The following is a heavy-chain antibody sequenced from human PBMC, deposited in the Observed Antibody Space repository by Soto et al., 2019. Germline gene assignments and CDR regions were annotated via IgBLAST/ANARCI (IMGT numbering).Heavy chain of an antibody. D-gene: IGHD6-19*01. Sequence: GESLKISCKGSVYSFTSYWIALVRQIPGKGLEWMWIIHPGDSDTRDSPSFQGHTILVDNSISTAYLQWSSLKASDTAMYYCARPAVAGMIDPFDIRGQGTMVT. J-gene: IGHJ3*02. CDR2: IHPGDSDT. V-gene: IGHV5-51*03. CDR1: VYSFTSYW. CDR3: ARPAVAGMIDPFDI.